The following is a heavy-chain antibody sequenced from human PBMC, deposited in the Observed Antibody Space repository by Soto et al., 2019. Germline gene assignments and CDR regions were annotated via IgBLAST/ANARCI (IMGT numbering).Heavy chain of an antibody. Sequence: ASVKVSCKASGYTFTSYYMHLVRQAPGQWPEWMGIINSGGGSTNYARKFQDRVTLTRDTSTSTVYMEVNRLTADDTAVYYCASGGPRTVHYYFDHWRQGIVVTVSS. D-gene: IGHD4-17*01. J-gene: IGHJ4*02. CDR3: ASGGPRTVHYYFDH. CDR1: GYTFTSYY. V-gene: IGHV1-46*01. CDR2: INSGGGST.